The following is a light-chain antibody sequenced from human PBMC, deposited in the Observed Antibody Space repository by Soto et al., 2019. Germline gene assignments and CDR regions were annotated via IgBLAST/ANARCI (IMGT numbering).Light chain of an antibody. CDR3: QQTYNPPWT. Sequence: DIQMTQSPSSVSASVGDRVTITCRAGQTITRYLNWYQQKPGKAPNLLIYGASTLQRGVPSRFTGSGSGTDFTLTISSLQPEDFATYYCQQTYNPPWTFGLGTKVEIK. V-gene: IGKV1-39*01. CDR2: GAS. J-gene: IGKJ1*01. CDR1: QTITRY.